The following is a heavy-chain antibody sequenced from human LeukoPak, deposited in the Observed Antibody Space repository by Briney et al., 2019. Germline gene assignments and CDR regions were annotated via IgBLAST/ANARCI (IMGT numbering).Heavy chain of an antibody. J-gene: IGHJ4*02. CDR1: GGTFSSYA. CDR3: ARDGELYGSGNYYYFDY. V-gene: IGHV1-69*13. D-gene: IGHD3-10*01. CDR2: IIPIFGTA. Sequence: SVKVSCKASGGTFSSYAISWVRQAPGQGLEWMGGIIPIFGTANYAQKFQGRVTITADESTSTAYMELSSLRSEDTAVYYCARDGELYGSGNYYYFDYWGQGTLVTVSS.